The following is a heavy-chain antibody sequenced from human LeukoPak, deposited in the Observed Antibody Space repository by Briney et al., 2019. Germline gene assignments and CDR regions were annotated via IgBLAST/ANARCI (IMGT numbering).Heavy chain of an antibody. CDR1: GFTFSSSA. CDR2: ISNNGGYT. Sequence: GGSLRLSCAASGFTFSSSAMSWVRQAPGKGLEWVSAISNNGGYTYYADSVQGRFTISRDNSKSTLCLQMNSLRAEDTAVYYCARAQQLVYFDYWGQGTLVTVSS. J-gene: IGHJ4*02. CDR3: ARAQQLVYFDY. V-gene: IGHV3-23*01. D-gene: IGHD6-13*01.